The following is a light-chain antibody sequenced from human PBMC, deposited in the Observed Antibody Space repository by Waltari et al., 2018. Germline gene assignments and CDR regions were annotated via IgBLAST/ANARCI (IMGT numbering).Light chain of an antibody. CDR3: MQARQTPWT. Sequence: DIVMTQSPLSLPVSPGAPASISCRSSQSLLHSSGYTFLDWYVQKPGQAPQLLIYVVSGRASGVPDRFSGSGSGTDFTLKISRVEAEDVGLYYCMQARQTPWTFGQGTKVEIK. CDR2: VVS. J-gene: IGKJ1*01. CDR1: QSLLHSSGYTF. V-gene: IGKV2-28*01.